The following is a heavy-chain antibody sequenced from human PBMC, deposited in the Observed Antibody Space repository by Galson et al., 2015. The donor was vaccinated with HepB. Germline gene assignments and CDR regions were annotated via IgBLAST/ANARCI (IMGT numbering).Heavy chain of an antibody. CDR2: INTSGNEI. CDR1: GFRFGNYW. J-gene: IGHJ2*01. CDR3: ARRGGSTWFPGSGYFDL. Sequence: SLRLSCAASGFRFGNYWMHWVRQVPGKGLEWISRINTSGNEIKYADSVRGRFATSRDNAKNILYLQMYSLGAEDTGLYYCARRGGSTWFPGSGYFDLWGRGSLVTVSS. D-gene: IGHD2-2*01. V-gene: IGHV3-74*03.